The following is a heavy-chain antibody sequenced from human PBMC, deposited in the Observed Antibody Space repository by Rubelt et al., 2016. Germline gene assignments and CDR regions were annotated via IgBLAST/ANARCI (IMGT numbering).Heavy chain of an antibody. CDR2: INYSGST. Sequence: QVQLQESGPGLVKPSETLSLTCTVSGGSISSYYWSWIRQPPGKGLEWIGDINYSGSTNYNPSLKGRGTISGAMSKTQFSLKLSSVTAADTAVYYCARRGYYYDSSGYYYPFWGQGTLVTVSS. CDR3: ARRGYYYDSSGYYYPF. CDR1: GGSISSYY. V-gene: IGHV4-59*12. D-gene: IGHD3-22*01. J-gene: IGHJ4*02.